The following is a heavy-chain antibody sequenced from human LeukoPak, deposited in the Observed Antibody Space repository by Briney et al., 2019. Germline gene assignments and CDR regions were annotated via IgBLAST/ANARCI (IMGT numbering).Heavy chain of an antibody. CDR2: ISGSGGST. D-gene: IGHD4-17*01. V-gene: IGHV3-23*01. J-gene: IGHJ4*02. Sequence: GGSLRLSCAASGFTFSSYAMSWVRQAPGKGLEWVSAISGSGGSTYYADSVKGRFTISRDNSKNTLYLQMNSLRAEDTAVYYCAKDHNNRRSDVLRYFDYWGQGTLVTVST. CDR1: GFTFSSYA. CDR3: AKDHNNRRSDVLRYFDY.